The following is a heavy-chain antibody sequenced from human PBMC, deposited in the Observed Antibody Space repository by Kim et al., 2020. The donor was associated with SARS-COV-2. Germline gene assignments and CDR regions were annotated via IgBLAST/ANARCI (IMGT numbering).Heavy chain of an antibody. CDR3: ARPLWFGELLNNWFDP. Sequence: GGSLRLSCAASGFTFSSYSMHWVRQAPGKGLEWVAAILYDGSNKYYADSVKGRFTISRDNSKNTLYLQMNSLRAEDTAVYFCARPLWFGELLNNWFDPWGQVTLVTVSS. D-gene: IGHD3-10*01. CDR1: GFTFSSYS. CDR2: ILYDGSNK. V-gene: IGHV3-30*04. J-gene: IGHJ5*02.